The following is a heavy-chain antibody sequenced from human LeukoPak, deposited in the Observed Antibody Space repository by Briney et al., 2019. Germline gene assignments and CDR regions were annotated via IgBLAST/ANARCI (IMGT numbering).Heavy chain of an antibody. Sequence: GASVKVSCKASGGTFSSYAISWVRQAPGQGLEWMGWMDPNTTNTGYAQKFQGRVAMTRNTSINTAYMELTSLSSEDTAVYYCARGPKNSNWKDYWGQGTLVTVSS. CDR3: ARGPKNSNWKDY. V-gene: IGHV1-8*02. D-gene: IGHD1-1*01. CDR1: GGTFSSYA. CDR2: MDPNTTNT. J-gene: IGHJ4*02.